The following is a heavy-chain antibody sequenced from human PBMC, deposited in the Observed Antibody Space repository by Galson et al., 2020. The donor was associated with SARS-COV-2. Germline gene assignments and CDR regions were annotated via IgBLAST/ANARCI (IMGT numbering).Heavy chain of an antibody. CDR3: AKMGSYGNPRDY. V-gene: IGHV3-9*01. CDR1: GFTFDDYA. Sequence: SLKISCAASGFTFDDYAMHWVRQAPGKGLEWVSGISWNSGSIGYADSVKGRFTISRDNAKNSLYLQMNSLRAEDTALYYCAKMGSYGNPRDYWGQGTLVTVSS. D-gene: IGHD5-18*01. CDR2: ISWNSGSI. J-gene: IGHJ4*02.